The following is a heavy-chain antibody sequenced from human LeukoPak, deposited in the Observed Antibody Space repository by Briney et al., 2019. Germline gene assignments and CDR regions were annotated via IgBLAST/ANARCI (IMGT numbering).Heavy chain of an antibody. V-gene: IGHV3-21*01. Sequence: GGSLRLSCAASGFTFSSYSMNWVRQAPGKGLEWVSSISSSSSYIYYADSVKGRFTISRDNAKNSLYLQMNSLRAEDTAVYYCARALIRIAAETGLGYWGQGTLVTVSS. D-gene: IGHD6-13*01. CDR3: ARALIRIAAETGLGY. CDR1: GFTFSSYS. J-gene: IGHJ4*02. CDR2: ISSSSSYI.